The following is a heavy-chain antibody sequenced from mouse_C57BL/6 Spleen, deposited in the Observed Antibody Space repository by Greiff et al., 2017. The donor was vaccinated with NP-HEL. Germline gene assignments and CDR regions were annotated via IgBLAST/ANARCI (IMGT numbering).Heavy chain of an antibody. CDR2: IYIGNGYT. J-gene: IGHJ2*01. CDR1: GYTFTSYG. Sequence: EVKLEESGAELVRPGSSVQMSCKTSGYTFTSYGINWVKQRPGQGLEWIGYIYIGNGYTEYNEKFKGKATLTSDTSSSTAYMQLSSLTSEDSAIYFCARASLSSPYYFDDWGQGTTLTVSS. D-gene: IGHD1-1*01. V-gene: IGHV1-58*01. CDR3: ARASLSSPYYFDD.